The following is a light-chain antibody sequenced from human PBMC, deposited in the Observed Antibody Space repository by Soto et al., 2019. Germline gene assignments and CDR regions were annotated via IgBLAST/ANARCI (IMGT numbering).Light chain of an antibody. V-gene: IGLV2-14*01. J-gene: IGLJ1*01. CDR2: DVT. Sequence: QSVLTQPASVSGSPGQSITISCTGTSSDVGSYNYVSWYQQHPVKAPKLMIYDVTNRPSGVSDRFSGSKSGNTASLTISGLQAEDEADYYCSSYTSSSTPYVFGTGTKGTVL. CDR3: SSYTSSSTPYV. CDR1: SSDVGSYNY.